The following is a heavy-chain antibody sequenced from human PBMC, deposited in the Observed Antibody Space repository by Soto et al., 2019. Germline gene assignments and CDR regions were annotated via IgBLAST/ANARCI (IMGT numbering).Heavy chain of an antibody. Sequence: ASVKVSCKASGYTFTSYCISRVRQAPGQGLDWMGWINPNSGGTIYAQRFQGRVTMTRDTSISTAYMVLTSLRSDDTAVYYCARDSHYDILTGYSRNAFDMWGRGTVVTVSS. J-gene: IGHJ3*02. V-gene: IGHV1-2*02. D-gene: IGHD3-9*01. CDR2: INPNSGGT. CDR1: GYTFTSYC. CDR3: ARDSHYDILTGYSRNAFDM.